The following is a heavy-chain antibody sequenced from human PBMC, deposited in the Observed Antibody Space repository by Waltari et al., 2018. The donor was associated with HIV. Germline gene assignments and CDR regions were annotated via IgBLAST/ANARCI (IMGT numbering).Heavy chain of an antibody. CDR2: MSTDGNSV. CDR3: ARGSGYYYFDY. J-gene: IGHJ4*02. Sequence: EVQLVESGGGLVQPGGPLSLSCAASGFTFSRYWLHWVRQVPGKGLEWILGMSTDGNSVRSADSVKGRFTISRDNTKNTLYLQMNSLRVEDTAVYYCARGSGYYYFDYWGQGTRVTVSS. CDR1: GFTFSRYW. D-gene: IGHD3-22*01. V-gene: IGHV3-74*01.